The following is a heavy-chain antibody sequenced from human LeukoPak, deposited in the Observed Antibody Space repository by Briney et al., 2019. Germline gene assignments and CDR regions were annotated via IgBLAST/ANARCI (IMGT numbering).Heavy chain of an antibody. J-gene: IGHJ3*02. CDR2: IYYSGST. CDR1: AGSISSYY. Sequence: SETLSLTCTVSAGSISSYYWSWIRQPPGKGLEWIGYIYYSGSTNYNPSLKSRVTISVDTSKNQFSLKLSSVTAADTAVYYCARGFGIYAFDIWGQGTMVTVSS. CDR3: ARGFGIYAFDI. V-gene: IGHV4-59*01. D-gene: IGHD3-3*02.